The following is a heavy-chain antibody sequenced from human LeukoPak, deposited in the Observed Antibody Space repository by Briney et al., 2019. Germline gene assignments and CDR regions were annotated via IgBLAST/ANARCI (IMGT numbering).Heavy chain of an antibody. CDR1: GCTFTSYG. CDR2: ISAYNGNT. CDR3: ARADIVNDIPLDP. Sequence: ASVTVSCKASGCTFTSYGISWVRQAPGQGREGMGWISAYNGNTNYAQKLQGRVTMTTDTSTSTAYMELRSLRSDDTAVYYCARADIVNDIPLDPWGQGTLVTVSS. J-gene: IGHJ5*02. D-gene: IGHD2-15*01. V-gene: IGHV1-18*01.